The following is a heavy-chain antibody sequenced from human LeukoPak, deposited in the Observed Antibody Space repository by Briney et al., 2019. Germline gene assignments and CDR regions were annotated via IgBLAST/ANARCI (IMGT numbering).Heavy chain of an antibody. J-gene: IGHJ4*02. Sequence: SVKVSCKASGFTFTSFAMQWVRQARGQRLEWIGWIVVGSGNTGYAQKFQGRVTMTRNTSISTAYMELSSLRSEDTAVYYCARDGGNSASAFDYWGQGTLVTVSS. CDR3: ARDGGNSASAFDY. CDR2: IVVGSGNT. D-gene: IGHD4-23*01. CDR1: GFTFTSFA. V-gene: IGHV1-58*02.